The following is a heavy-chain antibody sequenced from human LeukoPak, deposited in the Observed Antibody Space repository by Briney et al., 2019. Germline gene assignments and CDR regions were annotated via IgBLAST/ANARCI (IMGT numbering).Heavy chain of an antibody. CDR2: INHSGGT. V-gene: IGHV4-34*01. D-gene: IGHD3-22*01. CDR3: ARSGRARRDGSASY. J-gene: IGHJ4*02. Sequence: PSETLSLTCAVYGESFSGYYWTWIRQPPGKGLEWIGEINHSGGTNYNPSLKSRVTISVDTSKNQFSLNLISVTAADTAVYYCARSGRARRDGSASYWGQGTLVTVSS. CDR1: GESFSGYY.